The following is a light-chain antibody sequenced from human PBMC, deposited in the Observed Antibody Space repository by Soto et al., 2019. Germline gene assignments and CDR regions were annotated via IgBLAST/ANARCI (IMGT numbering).Light chain of an antibody. CDR2: DVS. Sequence: QSVLTQPRSVSGSPGQSVTISCTGTSSDVGSYNYVSWYQQHPGKAPKLMLLDVSKRPSGVPDRFSGSKSGNTASLAISGLQAEDEADYYCCSYAGSSALFGGGTKVTVL. V-gene: IGLV2-11*01. CDR1: SSDVGSYNY. J-gene: IGLJ2*01. CDR3: CSYAGSSAL.